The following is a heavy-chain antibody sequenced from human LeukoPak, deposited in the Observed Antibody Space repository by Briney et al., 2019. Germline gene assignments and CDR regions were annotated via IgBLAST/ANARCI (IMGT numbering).Heavy chain of an antibody. Sequence: SETLSLTCTVSGGSISSSSYYWGWIRQPPGKGLEWIGSIYHSGSTYYNPSLKSRVTISVDTSKNQFSLKLSSVTAADTAVYYCAREEWYYYDSSGYYSRGVDFDYWGQGTLVTVSS. J-gene: IGHJ4*02. CDR1: GGSISSSSYY. CDR2: IYHSGST. CDR3: AREEWYYYDSSGYYSRGVDFDY. V-gene: IGHV4-39*07. D-gene: IGHD3-22*01.